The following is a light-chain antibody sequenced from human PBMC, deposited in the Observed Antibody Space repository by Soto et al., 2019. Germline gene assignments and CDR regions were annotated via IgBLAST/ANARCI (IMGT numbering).Light chain of an antibody. CDR3: QQYHNWPPVT. V-gene: IGKV3-20*01. J-gene: IGKJ4*01. Sequence: EIVMTQSPATLSVSPGERATLSCRASQSVSSSYLAWYQQKPGQAPRLLIYGASSRATGIPDRFSGSGSGTDFTLTISRLEPEDFAIFYCQQYHNWPPVTFGGGTKVDIK. CDR1: QSVSSSY. CDR2: GAS.